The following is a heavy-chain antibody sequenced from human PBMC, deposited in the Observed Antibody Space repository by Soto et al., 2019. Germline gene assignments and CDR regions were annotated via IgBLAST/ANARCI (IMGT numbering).Heavy chain of an antibody. CDR1: GFTYRSYD. V-gene: IGHV3-13*01. Sequence: GGSLRLSCAAFGFTYRSYDMHWVRHVPGKGLEWVSSLGGAGAREYAGSVRGRFTISRDNAKNSLYLQMDSLRVGDTAVYYCTRATFGVGMDLWGQGTPVTVSS. J-gene: IGHJ6*02. CDR3: TRATFGVGMDL. D-gene: IGHD3-10*01. CDR2: LGGAGAR.